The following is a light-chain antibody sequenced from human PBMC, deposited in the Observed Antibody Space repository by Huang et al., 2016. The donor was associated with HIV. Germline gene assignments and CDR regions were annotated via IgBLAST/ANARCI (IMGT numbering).Light chain of an antibody. V-gene: IGKV1-33*01. J-gene: IGKJ1*01. CDR2: DAS. CDR1: QDISNY. CDR3: QQYDNLPWT. Sequence: DIQMTQSPTSLSASVGDRVTITCQASQDISNYLNWYQQKPGKAPKLLIYDASNLETGVPSRFSGGGSRTDFTFTISSLQPEDFATYYCQQYDNLPWTFGQGTRVEIK.